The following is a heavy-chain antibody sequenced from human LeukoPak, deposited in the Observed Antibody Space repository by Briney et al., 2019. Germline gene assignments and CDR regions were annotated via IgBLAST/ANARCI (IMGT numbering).Heavy chain of an antibody. V-gene: IGHV3-21*04. CDR2: ISSSSSYI. CDR1: GFTFSSYS. D-gene: IGHD6-19*01. CDR3: AKKGYSSGLPFDY. J-gene: IGHJ4*02. Sequence: PGGSLRLSCAASGFTFSSYSMNWVRQAPGKGLEWVSSISSSSSYIYYADSVKGRFTISRDNAKNSLYLQMNSLRAEDTAVYYCAKKGYSSGLPFDYWGQGTLVTVSS.